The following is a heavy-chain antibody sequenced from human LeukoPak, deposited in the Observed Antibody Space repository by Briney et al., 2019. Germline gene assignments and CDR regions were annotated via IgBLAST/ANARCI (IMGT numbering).Heavy chain of an antibody. J-gene: IGHJ4*02. D-gene: IGHD2-21*01. CDR3: ARVLIRGDEIDY. CDR1: GYSFNTYW. Sequence: GESLKISCKGSGYSFNTYWIGWVRQLSGKGLEWMGIIYPGDSDTRYSPSFQGQVTISADKSISTAYLQWASLKASDSAMYYCARVLIRGDEIDYWGQGTLVTVSS. V-gene: IGHV5-51*01. CDR2: IYPGDSDT.